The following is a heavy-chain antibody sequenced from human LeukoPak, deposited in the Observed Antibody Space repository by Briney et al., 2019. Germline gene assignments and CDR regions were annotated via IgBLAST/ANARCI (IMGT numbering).Heavy chain of an antibody. CDR3: ARDSGDSLDY. CDR1: GGSISSGGYY. CDR2: IYYSGST. Sequence: SRTLSLTCTVSGGSISSGGYYWSWIRQHPGKGLEWIGYIYYSGSTYYDPSLKSRVTISVDTSKNQFSLKLSSVTAADTAVYYCARDSGDSLDYRGQGTLVTVSS. D-gene: IGHD2-21*02. V-gene: IGHV4-31*03. J-gene: IGHJ4*02.